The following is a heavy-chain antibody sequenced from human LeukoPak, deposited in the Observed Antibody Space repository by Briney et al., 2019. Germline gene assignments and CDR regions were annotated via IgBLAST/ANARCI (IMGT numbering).Heavy chain of an antibody. V-gene: IGHV4-34*01. CDR1: GGSFSGYY. Sequence: PSETLSLTCAVYGGSFSGYYWSWIRQPPGKGLEWIGEINHSGSTNYNPSLKSRVTISVDTSKNQFSLKLSSVTAADTAVYYCAWGYNLDYFDYWGQGTLVTVSS. J-gene: IGHJ4*02. CDR3: AWGYNLDYFDY. CDR2: INHSGST. D-gene: IGHD5-24*01.